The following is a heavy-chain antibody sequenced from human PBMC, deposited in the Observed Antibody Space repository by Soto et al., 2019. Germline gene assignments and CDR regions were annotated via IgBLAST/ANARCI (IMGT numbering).Heavy chain of an antibody. V-gene: IGHV1-69*13. CDR1: GGTFSSYA. Sequence: SVTVSCKASGGTFSSYAISWVRQAPGQGLEWMGGIIPIFGTANYAQKFQGRVTITADESTSTAYMELSSLRSEDTAVYYCARVPFYDYVGGSYLFWGKEPRVPFS. CDR2: IIPIFGTA. CDR3: ARVPFYDYVGGSYLF. J-gene: IGHJ4*02. D-gene: IGHD3-16*02.